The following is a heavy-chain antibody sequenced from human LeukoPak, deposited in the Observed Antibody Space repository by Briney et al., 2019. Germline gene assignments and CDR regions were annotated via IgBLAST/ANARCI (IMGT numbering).Heavy chain of an antibody. Sequence: ASVKVSCKASGYTFTSYYMHWVRQAPGQGLEWMGIINPSGGSTSYAQKFQGRVTMTRDTSTSTVYMELSSLRSEDTAVYYCASRRKYYYGSGSYIHFDYWGQGTLVTVSS. V-gene: IGHV1-46*01. J-gene: IGHJ4*02. CDR1: GYTFTSYY. CDR3: ASRRKYYYGSGSYIHFDY. CDR2: INPSGGST. D-gene: IGHD3-10*01.